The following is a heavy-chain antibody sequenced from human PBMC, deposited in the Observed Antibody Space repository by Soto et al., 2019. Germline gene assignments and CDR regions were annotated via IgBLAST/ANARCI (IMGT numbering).Heavy chain of an antibody. Sequence: GGSLRLSCAASGFIFSSFGMHWVRQAPGKGLEWVAHIWYDGSNTYYADSVKGRFTISRDNSRNTVYLQMNSLRAEDTAVYHCVRDLLGSGGHFDYWGQGTPVTVSS. CDR2: IWYDGSNT. J-gene: IGHJ4*02. CDR3: VRDLLGSGGHFDY. D-gene: IGHD7-27*01. V-gene: IGHV3-33*01. CDR1: GFIFSSFG.